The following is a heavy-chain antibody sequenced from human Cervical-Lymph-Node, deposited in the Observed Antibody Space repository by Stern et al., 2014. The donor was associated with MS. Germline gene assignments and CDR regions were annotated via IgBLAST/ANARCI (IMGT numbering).Heavy chain of an antibody. D-gene: IGHD2-15*01. CDR3: ARGLLGSENAFDI. CDR1: GFTFTSYG. Sequence: QVQLVQSGAEVKKPGDSVKVSCKASGFTFTSYGISWVRQAPGQGLEWIAWISAYNANTNYAQTLPGRVTMTTDTYTSTAYMELRSMRSDDTAVYYCARGLLGSENAFDIWGQGTMVTVSS. V-gene: IGHV1-18*01. J-gene: IGHJ3*02. CDR2: ISAYNANT.